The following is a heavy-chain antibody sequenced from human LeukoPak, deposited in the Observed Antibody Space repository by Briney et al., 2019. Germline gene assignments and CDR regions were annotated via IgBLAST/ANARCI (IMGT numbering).Heavy chain of an antibody. J-gene: IGHJ4*02. V-gene: IGHV3-74*01. CDR2: IISDGSTT. CDR1: GFIFSDYA. D-gene: IGHD6-19*01. CDR3: ARDHGTGWYVDYFDY. Sequence: PGGSLRLSCAASGFIFSDYAMHWVRQAPGKGLVWVSRIISDGSTTGYADSVKGRFTISRDNAKNTLYLQMNSLRAEDTALYYCARDHGTGWYVDYFDYWGQGTPVTVSS.